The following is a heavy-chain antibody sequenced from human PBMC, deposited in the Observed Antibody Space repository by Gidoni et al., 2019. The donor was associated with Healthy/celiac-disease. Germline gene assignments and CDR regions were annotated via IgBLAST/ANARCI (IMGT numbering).Heavy chain of an antibody. CDR2: IWYDGSTK. D-gene: IGHD2-2*01. CDR3: ARERDIVVVPAAVTPELYFDY. Sequence: QVQLVESGGGVVQPGRSLRLSCAASGFTVSSYGMHGGRQAPGKGLEWVAVIWYDGSTKYYAHSVKGRFTISRDNSKTTLYLQMNSLRAEDTAVYYCARERDIVVVPAAVTPELYFDYWGQGTLVTVSS. V-gene: IGHV3-33*01. CDR1: GFTVSSYG. J-gene: IGHJ4*02.